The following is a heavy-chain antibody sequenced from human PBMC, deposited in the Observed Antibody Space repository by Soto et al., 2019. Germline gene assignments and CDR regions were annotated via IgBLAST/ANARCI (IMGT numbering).Heavy chain of an antibody. V-gene: IGHV3-7*01. CDR2: IKQDGSEK. Sequence: PGGSLRLSCAASGFTFSSYWMSWFRQAPGKGLEWVANIKQDGSEKYYVDSVKGRFTISRDNAKNSLYLQMNSLRAEDTAVYYCASWQWLPKFDYWGQGTLVTVST. CDR1: GFTFSSYW. D-gene: IGHD5-12*01. CDR3: ASWQWLPKFDY. J-gene: IGHJ4*02.